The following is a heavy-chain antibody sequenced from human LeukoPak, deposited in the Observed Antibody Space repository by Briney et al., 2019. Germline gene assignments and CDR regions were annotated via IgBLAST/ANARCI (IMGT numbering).Heavy chain of an antibody. D-gene: IGHD3-16*01. CDR1: GGSISSGGYS. V-gene: IGHV4-30-2*01. J-gene: IGHJ3*02. CDR3: ARNVLSAFDI. CDR2: IYHSGST. Sequence: SQTLSLTCAVSGGSISSGGYSWSWIRQPPGKGLEWIGYIYHSGSTYYNPSLKSRVTISVDRSKNQFSLKLSSVTAADTAVYYCARNVLSAFDIWGQGTMLTVSS.